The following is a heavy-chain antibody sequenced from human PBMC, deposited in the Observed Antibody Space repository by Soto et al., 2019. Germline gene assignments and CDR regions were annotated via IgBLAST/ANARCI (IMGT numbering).Heavy chain of an antibody. CDR2: IGTAGDT. D-gene: IGHD6-13*01. Sequence: EVQLVESGGGLVQPGGSLRLSCAASGFTFSSYDMHWVRQATGKGLEWVSAIGTAGDTYYPGSVKGRFTSSRENAKNSLYLQMNSLRAGDTAVYYCARSPPRYSSSWYVGAFDIWGQGTMVTVSS. CDR3: ARSPPRYSSSWYVGAFDI. CDR1: GFTFSSYD. J-gene: IGHJ3*02. V-gene: IGHV3-13*01.